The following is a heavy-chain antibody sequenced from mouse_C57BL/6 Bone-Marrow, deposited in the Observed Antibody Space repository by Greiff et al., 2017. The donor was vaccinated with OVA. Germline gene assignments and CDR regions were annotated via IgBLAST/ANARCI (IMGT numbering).Heavy chain of an antibody. V-gene: IGHV1-76*01. CDR3: ARVHYYGSKDYYAMDY. D-gene: IGHD1-1*01. J-gene: IGHJ4*01. Sequence: VKLQESGAELVRPGASVKLSCKASGYTFTDYYINWVKQRPGQGLEWIARIYPGSGNTYYNEKFKGKATLTAEKSSSTAYMQLSSLTSEDSAVYFCARVHYYGSKDYYAMDYWGQGTSVTVSS. CDR1: GYTFTDYY. CDR2: IYPGSGNT.